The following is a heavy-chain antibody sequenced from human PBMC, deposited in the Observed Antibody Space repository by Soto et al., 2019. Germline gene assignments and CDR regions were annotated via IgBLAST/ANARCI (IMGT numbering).Heavy chain of an antibody. J-gene: IGHJ6*03. V-gene: IGHV4-34*01. Sequence: SETLSLTCAVYGGSFGGYYWSWIRQPPGKGLEWIGEINHSGSTNYNPSLKSRVTISVDTSKNQFSLKLSSVTAADTAVYYCARGRRIAARPHYYYYYMDVWGKGTTVTVSS. CDR2: INHSGST. CDR1: GGSFGGYY. CDR3: ARGRRIAARPHYYYYYMDV. D-gene: IGHD6-6*01.